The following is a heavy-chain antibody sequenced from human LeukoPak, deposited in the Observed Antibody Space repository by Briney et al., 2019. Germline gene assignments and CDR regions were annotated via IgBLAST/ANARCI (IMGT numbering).Heavy chain of an antibody. Sequence: SVKVSCKASGYTFTSYAMNWVRQAPGQGLEWMGGIIPIFGTANYAQKFQGRVTITADESTSTAYMELSSLRSEDTAVYYCARDKYYGSGSYSLSPHYYYYYMDVWGKGTTVTISS. CDR3: ARDKYYGSGSYSLSPHYYYYYMDV. CDR1: GYTFTSYA. V-gene: IGHV1-69*13. D-gene: IGHD3-10*01. J-gene: IGHJ6*03. CDR2: IIPIFGTA.